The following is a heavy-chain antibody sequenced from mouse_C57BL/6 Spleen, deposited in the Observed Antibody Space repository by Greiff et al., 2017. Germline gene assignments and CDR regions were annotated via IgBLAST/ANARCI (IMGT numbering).Heavy chain of an antibody. V-gene: IGHV1-58*01. J-gene: IGHJ4*01. CDR3: ARGSYALDY. CDR1: GYTFKSYG. Sequence: EVQLQQSGAELVRPGSSVKMSCTTSGYTFKSYGINWVKQRPGQGLEWIGYINIGNGYTEYNEKFKGKATLTSDTSSSTAYMQLSSLTSEDSAIXFYARGSYALDYWGQGTPVTVSA. CDR2: INIGNGYT.